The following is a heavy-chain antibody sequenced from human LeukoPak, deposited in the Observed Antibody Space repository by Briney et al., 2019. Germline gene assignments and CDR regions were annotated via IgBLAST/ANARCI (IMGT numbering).Heavy chain of an antibody. CDR2: INPAGSET. D-gene: IGHD2-15*01. CDR3: ARFGYVAAVDV. Sequence: GGSLRLSCAASGFSFSAYWMTWVRQAPGTGREWVANINPAGSETYYVDPVKGRFSISRDNAKNLVYLQMNSLRAEDTAVYHCARFGYVAAVDVWGQGTPVTVSS. CDR1: GFSFSAYW. V-gene: IGHV3-7*01. J-gene: IGHJ4*02.